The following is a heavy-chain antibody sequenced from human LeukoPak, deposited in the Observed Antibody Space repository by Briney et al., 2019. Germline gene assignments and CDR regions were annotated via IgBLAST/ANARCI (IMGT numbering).Heavy chain of an antibody. CDR2: IKEDGSAQ. J-gene: IGHJ5*02. Sequence: GGSLRLSCAASGFTFNGYWMSWVRQAPGKGLEWVANIKEDGSAQYYVGSVKGRFTISRDNAKNSLNLQMNSLRAEDTAVYYCATSSNAPGNHWGQGALVTVSS. CDR1: GFTFNGYW. V-gene: IGHV3-7*01. CDR3: ATSSNAPGNH. D-gene: IGHD2-2*01.